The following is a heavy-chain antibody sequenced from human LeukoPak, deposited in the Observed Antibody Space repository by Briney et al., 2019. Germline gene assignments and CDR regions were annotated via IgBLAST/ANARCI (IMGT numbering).Heavy chain of an antibody. D-gene: IGHD6-19*01. J-gene: IGHJ4*02. CDR3: AREVGSGWPIDY. CDR2: VNGDGTTT. CDR1: GFTFSSYW. Sequence: GGSLRLSCAASGFTFSSYWMHWDRQVPGKGLVWVSRVNGDGTTTTNADSVKGRFTISRDNAKSTLYLQMNSLRVEDTAVYYCAREVGSGWPIDYWGQGTLVTVSS. V-gene: IGHV3-74*01.